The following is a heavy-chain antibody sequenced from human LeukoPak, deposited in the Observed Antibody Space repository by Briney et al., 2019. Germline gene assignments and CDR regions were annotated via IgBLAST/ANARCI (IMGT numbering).Heavy chain of an antibody. D-gene: IGHD1-26*01. J-gene: IGHJ4*02. CDR3: ARAPYSGSSKNFDY. CDR1: GGTFSSYA. Sequence: ASVKVSCKASGGTFSSYAISWVRQAPGQGLEWMGRIIPIFGTANYAQKFQGRVTITTDESTSTAYMELSSLRSEDTAVYYCARAPYSGSSKNFDYWGQGTLVTVSS. V-gene: IGHV1-69*05. CDR2: IIPIFGTA.